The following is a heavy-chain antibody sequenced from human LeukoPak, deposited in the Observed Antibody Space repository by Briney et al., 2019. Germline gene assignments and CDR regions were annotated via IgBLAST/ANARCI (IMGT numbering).Heavy chain of an antibody. J-gene: IGHJ4*02. V-gene: IGHV3-74*01. D-gene: IGHD5-18*01. CDR2: INSDGINT. Sequence: GGSLRLSCAASGFTFSNYWMHWVRQAPGKGLVWVSRINSDGINTSYADSVKGRFTISRDNAKNSLYLQMNSLRAEDTAVYYCARDAGYGYDRFDYWGQGTQVTVSS. CDR1: GFTFSNYW. CDR3: ARDAGYGYDRFDY.